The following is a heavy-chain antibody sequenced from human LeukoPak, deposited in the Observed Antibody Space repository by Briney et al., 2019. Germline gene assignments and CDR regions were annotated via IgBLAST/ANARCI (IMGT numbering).Heavy chain of an antibody. CDR1: GGTFSSYA. V-gene: IGHV1-69*13. CDR2: IIPIFGTA. Sequence: GASVKVSCEVSGGTFSSYAISWVRQAPGQGLEWMGGIIPIFGTANYAQKFQGRVTITADESTSTAYMELSSLRSEDTAVYYCARSDIVVVPAACYFDYWGQGTLVTVSS. D-gene: IGHD2-2*01. J-gene: IGHJ4*02. CDR3: ARSDIVVVPAACYFDY.